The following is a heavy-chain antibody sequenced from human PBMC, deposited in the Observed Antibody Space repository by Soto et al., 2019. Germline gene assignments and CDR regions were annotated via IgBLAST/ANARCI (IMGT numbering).Heavy chain of an antibody. J-gene: IGHJ6*02. Sequence: GASVKVSCKASGCTFSDFTINWVRQAPGQRLEWMGGIIPIFDTANYAEKFQGRVTITADESTSTSFMEVSSLRSEDTAVYYCARNGTQTGYSYGMDVWGQGTMVTVSS. CDR2: IIPIFDTA. CDR1: GCTFSDFT. D-gene: IGHD1-1*01. CDR3: ARNGTQTGYSYGMDV. V-gene: IGHV1-69*13.